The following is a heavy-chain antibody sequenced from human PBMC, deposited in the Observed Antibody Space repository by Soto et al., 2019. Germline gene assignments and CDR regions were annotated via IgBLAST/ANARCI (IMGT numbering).Heavy chain of an antibody. CDR2: IYPGDSDA. D-gene: IGHD3-3*01. CDR3: ARRGFHYDTFRKGGMDV. V-gene: IGHV5-51*01. CDR1: GYIFTAYW. J-gene: IGHJ6*04. Sequence: PGESLKISCKGSGYIFTAYWIGWVRQMPGKGLELMGMIYPGDSDARYSPSLQGQVTISADKSTSTVYLQWSSLKASDTAIYYCARRGFHYDTFRKGGMDVWGKGTTVTVSS.